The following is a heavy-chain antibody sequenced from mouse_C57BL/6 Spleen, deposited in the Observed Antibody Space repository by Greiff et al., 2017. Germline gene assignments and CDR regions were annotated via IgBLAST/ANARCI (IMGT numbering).Heavy chain of an antibody. D-gene: IGHD2-1*01. CDR1: GFNIKDDY. V-gene: IGHV14-4*01. CDR3: TTSAYGNFDY. CDR2: IDPENGDT. Sequence: VQLKQSGAELVRPGASVKLSCTASGFNIKDDYMHWVKQRPEQGLEWIGWIDPENGDTEYASKFQGKATITADTSSNTAYLQLSSLTSEDTAVYYCTTSAYGNFDYWGQGTTLTVSS. J-gene: IGHJ2*01.